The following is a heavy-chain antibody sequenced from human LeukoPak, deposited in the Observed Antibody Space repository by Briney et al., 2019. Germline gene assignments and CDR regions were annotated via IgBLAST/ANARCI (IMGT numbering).Heavy chain of an antibody. CDR2: ISGSGGNT. V-gene: IGHV3-23*01. J-gene: IGHJ4*02. Sequence: GGSLRLSCAASGFTFSSYAMSWVRQTPGKGLEWVSAISGSGGNTYYADSVKGRFTISRDNSKNTLYLQMNSLGAEDTAVYYCAKGPLIEVAGTTWHYWGQGTLVTVSS. CDR1: GFTFSSYA. CDR3: AKGPLIEVAGTTWHY. D-gene: IGHD6-19*01.